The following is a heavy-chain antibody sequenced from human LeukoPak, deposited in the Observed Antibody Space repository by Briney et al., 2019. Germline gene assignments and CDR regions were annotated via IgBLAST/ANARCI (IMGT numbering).Heavy chain of an antibody. CDR2: INPNSGGT. V-gene: IGHV1-2*04. CDR3: ARGGRYSSGWYDLYYYYSMDV. Sequence: ASVKVSCKASGYIFTNYGISWVRQAPGQGLEWMGWINPNSGGTNYAQKFQGWVTMTRDTSISTAYMELSRLRSDDTAVYYCARGGRYSSGWYDLYYYYSMDVWGQGTTVTVSS. CDR1: GYIFTNYG. D-gene: IGHD6-19*01. J-gene: IGHJ6*02.